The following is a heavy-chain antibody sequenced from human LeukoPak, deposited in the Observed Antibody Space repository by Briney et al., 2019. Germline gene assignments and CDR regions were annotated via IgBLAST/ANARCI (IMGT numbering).Heavy chain of an antibody. V-gene: IGHV3-21*01. J-gene: IGHJ4*02. CDR2: ISVGSNNI. D-gene: IGHD3-22*01. CDR1: GYTFSSYS. Sequence: GGSLRLSCAASGYTFSSYSINWVRQAPGKGLEWVSSISVGSNNIYYADSVRGRFSISRDDARNSLYLQMDSLRGDDTAVYYCARLRRNSDRSGYYYYYDYWGQGTLVTVSS. CDR3: ARLRRNSDRSGYYYYYDY.